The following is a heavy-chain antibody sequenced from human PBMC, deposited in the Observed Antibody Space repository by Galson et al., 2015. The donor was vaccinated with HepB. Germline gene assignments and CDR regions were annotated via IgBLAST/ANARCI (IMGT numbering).Heavy chain of an antibody. CDR3: ARARGSGWYRDDENWFDP. J-gene: IGHJ5*02. CDR1: GGTFSSYA. Sequence: SVKVSCKASGGTFSSYAISWVRQAPGQGLEWMGGIIPIFGTANYAQKFQGRVTITADESTSTAYMELSSLRSEDTAVYYCARARGSGWYRDDENWFDPWGQGTLVTVSS. D-gene: IGHD6-19*01. V-gene: IGHV1-69*13. CDR2: IIPIFGTA.